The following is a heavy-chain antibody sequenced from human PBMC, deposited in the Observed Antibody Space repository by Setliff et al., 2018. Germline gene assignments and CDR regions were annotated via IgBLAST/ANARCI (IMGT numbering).Heavy chain of an antibody. D-gene: IGHD3-16*01. J-gene: IGHJ4*01. V-gene: IGHV4-30-4*08. CDR2: IFNRVTT. CDR3: ARVSAMLGGNFDT. CDR1: GDSVTNVHHY. Sequence: SETLSLTCSVSGDSVTNVHHYWSWIRQSPGKGLEWLGNIFNRVTTFYNPSFESRLVISADPSRNQFSLQLASVTAADTAVYFCARVSAMLGGNFDTWGPGSLVTV.